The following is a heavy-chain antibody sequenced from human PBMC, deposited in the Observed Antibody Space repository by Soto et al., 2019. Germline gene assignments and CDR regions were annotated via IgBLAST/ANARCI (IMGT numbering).Heavy chain of an antibody. V-gene: IGHV4-61*03. CDR3: ARDTSYAFWSGYVGSDP. D-gene: IGHD3-3*01. CDR2: IYYSWST. Sequence: SETLSLTCTVSDGSVSSGSHYLSWIRQPPGKGLEWIGNIYYSWSTKYNPSLKSRVTISVDRSRNHFSLNMRSVTTADTALYYWARDTSYAFWSGYVGSDPWGQATLVTVSS. CDR1: DGSVSSGSHY. J-gene: IGHJ5*02.